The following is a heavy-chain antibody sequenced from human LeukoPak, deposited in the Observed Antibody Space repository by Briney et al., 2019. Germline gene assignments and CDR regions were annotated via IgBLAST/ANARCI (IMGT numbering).Heavy chain of an antibody. V-gene: IGHV4-39*01. CDR1: GGSISTTNYY. CDR2: IYYSGST. D-gene: IGHD6-13*01. CDR3: ARRKQLGQLDY. Sequence: PSETLSLTCTVSGGSISTTNYYWGWIRQPPGKGLEWIGSIYYSGSTYYNPSLKSRVTISVDTSKNQFSLKLSSVTAADTAVYYCARRKQLGQLDYWGQGTLVTVSS. J-gene: IGHJ4*02.